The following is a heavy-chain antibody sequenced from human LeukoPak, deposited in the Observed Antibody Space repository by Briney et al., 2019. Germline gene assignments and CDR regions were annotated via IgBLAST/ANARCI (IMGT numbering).Heavy chain of an antibody. Sequence: GGSLRLSCAASGFTFSNYWMSWVRQAPGKGLEWVANIRQDGSDKYYVDSVKGRFTISRDNAQNSLYLQMNSLRAEDTGVYYCGIWGIPAAIDRWGQGTLVTVSS. J-gene: IGHJ5*02. V-gene: IGHV3-7*01. CDR3: GIWGIPAAIDR. CDR1: GFTFSNYW. CDR2: IRQDGSDK. D-gene: IGHD2-2*01.